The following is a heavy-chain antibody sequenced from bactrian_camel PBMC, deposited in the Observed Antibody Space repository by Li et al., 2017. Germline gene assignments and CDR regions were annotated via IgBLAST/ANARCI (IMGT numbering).Heavy chain of an antibody. CDR1: GYTYNRNC. Sequence: HVQLVESGGGSVQAGGSLRLSCAASGYTYNRNCMAWFRQAPGKEREGVARIATGSGNTYYADSVKGRFTLSEDSAKNTVYLQMNSLTPEDTATYYCAADVRRGCLAFVPYEYNYKGQGTQVTVS. CDR3: AADVRRGCLAFVPYEYNY. V-gene: IGHV3S1*01. CDR2: IATGSGNT. D-gene: IGHD1*01. J-gene: IGHJ4*01.